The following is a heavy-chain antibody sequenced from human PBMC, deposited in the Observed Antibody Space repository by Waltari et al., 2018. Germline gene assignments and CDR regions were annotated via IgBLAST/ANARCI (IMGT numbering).Heavy chain of an antibody. CDR2: IFPGDPDT. CDR1: GYRFSSHW. J-gene: IGHJ3*02. D-gene: IGHD6-13*01. Sequence: EVQLAQSGAEVKKPGESLKITCKGSGYRFSSHWISWVRQVPGKGLEWMGIIFPGDPDTGDSPSYQGQVTISPDTPTSTAYRQWSGLRAPDPAMYYCARSSTAAGDALDIWGQGTMVTVSS. CDR3: ARSSTAAGDALDI. V-gene: IGHV5-51*01.